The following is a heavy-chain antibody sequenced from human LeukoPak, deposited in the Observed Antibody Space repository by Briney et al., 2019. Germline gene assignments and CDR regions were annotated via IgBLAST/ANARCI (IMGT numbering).Heavy chain of an antibody. CDR1: GGSFSGFY. CDR3: ARGQMVVVVVAATWFDP. CDR2: IYHRGST. D-gene: IGHD2-15*01. V-gene: IGHV4-34*01. J-gene: IGHJ5*02. Sequence: SETLSLTCAVYGGSFSGFYWSWFRQPPGMGPEWIGEIYHRGSTNYTPSLKSRVTISVDTSKNQFSLKLSSVTAADTAVYYCARGQMVVVVVAATWFDPWGQGTLVTVSS.